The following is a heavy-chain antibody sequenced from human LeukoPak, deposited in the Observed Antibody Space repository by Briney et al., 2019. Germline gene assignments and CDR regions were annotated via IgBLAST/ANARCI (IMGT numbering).Heavy chain of an antibody. CDR1: GGTFSSYA. D-gene: IGHD5-24*01. Sequence: SVKVSCKASGGTFSSYAISWVRQAPGQGLEWMGGIIPIFGTANYAQKFQGRVTITADESTSTAYMELSSLRSEDTAVYYCAREPSRDGYNWVDYWGQGILVTVSS. CDR2: IIPIFGTA. J-gene: IGHJ4*02. CDR3: AREPSRDGYNWVDY. V-gene: IGHV1-69*13.